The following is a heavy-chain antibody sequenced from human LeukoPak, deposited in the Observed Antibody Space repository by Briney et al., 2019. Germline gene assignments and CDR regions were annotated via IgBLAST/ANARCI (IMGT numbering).Heavy chain of an antibody. CDR3: AREYCSSTSCSYFDY. CDR2: ISSSSSYI. CDR1: GFTFSSYN. J-gene: IGHJ4*02. D-gene: IGHD2-2*01. Sequence: GGSLRLPCAASGFTFSSYNMNWVRQAPGKGLEWVSSISSSSSYIYYADSVKGRFTVSRDNAKNSLYLQMNSLRAEDTAVYYCAREYCSSTSCSYFDYWGQGTLVTVSS. V-gene: IGHV3-21*01.